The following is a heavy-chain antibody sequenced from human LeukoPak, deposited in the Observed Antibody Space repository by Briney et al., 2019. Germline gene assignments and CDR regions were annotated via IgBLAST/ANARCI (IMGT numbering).Heavy chain of an antibody. CDR1: GFTFSSYG. J-gene: IGHJ4*02. CDR3: ARDQTGVEAAGTFDY. CDR2: ISGSGGST. V-gene: IGHV3-23*01. Sequence: GGTLRLSCAASGFTFSSYGMSWVRQAPGKGLEWVSAISGSGGSTYYADSVKGRFTISRDNSKNTLYLQMNSLRAEDTAVYYCARDQTGVEAAGTFDYWGQGTLVTVSS. D-gene: IGHD6-13*01.